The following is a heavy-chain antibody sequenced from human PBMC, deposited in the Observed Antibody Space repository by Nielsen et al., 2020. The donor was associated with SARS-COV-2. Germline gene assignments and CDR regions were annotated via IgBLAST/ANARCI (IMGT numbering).Heavy chain of an antibody. J-gene: IGHJ4*02. CDR3: ARVRSGSYYGHFDY. D-gene: IGHD1-26*01. CDR2: ISYDGSNK. Sequence: GESLKISCAASGFTFSSYGMHWVRQAPGKGLEWVAVISYDGSNKYYADSVKGRFTISRDNSKNTLYLQMNSLRAEDTAVYYCARVRSGSYYGHFDYWGQGTLVTVSS. V-gene: IGHV3-30*19. CDR1: GFTFSSYG.